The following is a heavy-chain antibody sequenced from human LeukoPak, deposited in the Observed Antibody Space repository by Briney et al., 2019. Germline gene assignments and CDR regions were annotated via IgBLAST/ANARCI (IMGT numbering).Heavy chain of an antibody. CDR1: GFTFSSYA. D-gene: IGHD6-19*01. CDR3: AKDILTTGAYSSGWLGDY. J-gene: IGHJ4*02. V-gene: IGHV3-23*01. CDR2: ISGNGGST. Sequence: GGSLRLSCAASGFTFSSYAMSWVRQAPGKGLEWVSAISGNGGSTYYADSVKGRFTISRDNSKNTLYLQMNSLRAEDTAVYYCAKDILTTGAYSSGWLGDYWGQGTLVAVSS.